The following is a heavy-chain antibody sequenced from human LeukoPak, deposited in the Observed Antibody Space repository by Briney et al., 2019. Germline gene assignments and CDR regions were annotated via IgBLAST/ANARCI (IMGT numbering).Heavy chain of an antibody. V-gene: IGHV1-2*02. J-gene: IGHJ4*02. CDR1: GYTFTGYY. CDR2: INPNSGGT. CDR3: ARRNWNDGRPFDY. D-gene: IGHD1-1*01. Sequence: ASVKVSCRASGYTFTGYYMHWVRQAPGQGLEWMGWINPNSGGTNYAQKFQGRVTMTRDTSISTAYMELSRLRSDDTAVYYCARRNWNDGRPFDYWGQGTLVTVSS.